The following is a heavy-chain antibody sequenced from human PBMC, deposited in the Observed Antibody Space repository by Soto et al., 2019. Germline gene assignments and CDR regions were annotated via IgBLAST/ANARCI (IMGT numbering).Heavy chain of an antibody. CDR3: GSLAVAGDDAFDI. V-gene: IGHV3-30*03. CDR2: ISYGGSNK. CDR1: VFTFSSYG. J-gene: IGHJ3*02. D-gene: IGHD6-19*01. Sequence: QVQLVESVGGVVQPGRSLRLSCAASVFTFSSYGMHWVRQAPGKGLEWVAVISYGGSNKYYADSVKGLFTISRDNSKNTLYLQMNSLSVENTHVYYCGSLAVAGDDAFDIWGQGTMVTVSS.